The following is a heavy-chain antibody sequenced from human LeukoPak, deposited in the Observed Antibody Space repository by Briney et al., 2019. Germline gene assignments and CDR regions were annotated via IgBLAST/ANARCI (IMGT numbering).Heavy chain of an antibody. D-gene: IGHD3-10*01. CDR2: IKSDGSNT. V-gene: IGHV3-74*01. CDR3: AKTEEYSFDY. CDR1: GFTFSSYW. Sequence: GGSLRLSCAASGFTFSSYWMHWVRQAPGKGLVWVSRIKSDGSNTNYADSVKGRFTISRDNSKNTLYLQMNSLRAEDTAVYYCAKTEEYSFDYWGQGTLVTVSS. J-gene: IGHJ4*02.